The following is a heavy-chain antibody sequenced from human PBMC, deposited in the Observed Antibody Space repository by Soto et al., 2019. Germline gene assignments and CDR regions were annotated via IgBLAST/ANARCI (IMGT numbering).Heavy chain of an antibody. Sequence: ASVKVSCKASGYTFTSYGIGWVRQAPGQGLEWMGWISAYNGNTNYAQKLQGRVTMTTDTSTSTAYMELRSLRSDDTAVYYCARGAEVEPYSGYDLFDWFDPWGQGTLVTVSS. CDR3: ARGAEVEPYSGYDLFDWFDP. D-gene: IGHD5-12*01. CDR1: GYTFTSYG. J-gene: IGHJ5*02. CDR2: ISAYNGNT. V-gene: IGHV1-18*01.